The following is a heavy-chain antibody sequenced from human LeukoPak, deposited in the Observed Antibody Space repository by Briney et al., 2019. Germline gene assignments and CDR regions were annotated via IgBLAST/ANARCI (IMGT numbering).Heavy chain of an antibody. D-gene: IGHD4-17*01. Sequence: GGSLRLSCAASGFTFSNAWMSWVRQAPGKGLEWVGRFKSKTDGGTTDYAAPVKGRFTISRDDSKNTLYLQMNSLKTEDTAVYYCTTESLDYGDLHWGQGTLVTVSS. V-gene: IGHV3-15*01. CDR2: FKSKTDGGTT. CDR1: GFTFSNAW. J-gene: IGHJ4*02. CDR3: TTESLDYGDLH.